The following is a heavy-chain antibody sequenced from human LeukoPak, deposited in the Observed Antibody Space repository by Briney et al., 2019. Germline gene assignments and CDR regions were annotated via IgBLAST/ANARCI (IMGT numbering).Heavy chain of an antibody. CDR2: ISSSGSTI. V-gene: IGHV3-11*04. D-gene: IGHD3-16*01. CDR1: GFTVDTHH. J-gene: IGHJ4*02. CDR3: ARRGSYNDY. Sequence: GGSLRLSCAAPGFTVDTHHMSWIPLSPGKGLEWVSYISSSGSTIYYADSVKGRFTISRDNAKNSLYLQMNSLRAEDTAVYYCARRGSYNDYWGQGTLVTVSS.